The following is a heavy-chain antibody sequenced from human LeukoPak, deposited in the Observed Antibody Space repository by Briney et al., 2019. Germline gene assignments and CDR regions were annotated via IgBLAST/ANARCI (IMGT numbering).Heavy chain of an antibody. V-gene: IGHV4-34*01. J-gene: IGHJ4*02. Sequence: SETLSLTCAVYGGSFSGYYWSCIRQPPGKGLEWIGEINHSGSTNYNPSLKSRVTISVDTSKNQFSLKLSSVTAADTAVYYCARPMVRGVIYYWGQGTLVTVSS. CDR2: INHSGST. D-gene: IGHD3-10*01. CDR1: GGSFSGYY. CDR3: ARPMVRGVIYY.